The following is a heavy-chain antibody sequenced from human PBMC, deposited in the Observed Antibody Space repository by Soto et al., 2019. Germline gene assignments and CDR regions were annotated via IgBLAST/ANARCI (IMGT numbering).Heavy chain of an antibody. Sequence: QVQLMQSGGEVKKPGASVKVSCKASGFTFRIYAIAWVRQAPGQGLEWMGWIRTHNGNANYAQNFQDRITMTADTSTNTAYLELRNLRTDDTALYYCTRLTGFSSTFLDYWGQGTLVSVSS. CDR3: TRLTGFSSTFLDY. J-gene: IGHJ4*02. CDR2: IRTHNGNA. V-gene: IGHV1-18*04. D-gene: IGHD6-13*01. CDR1: GFTFRIYA.